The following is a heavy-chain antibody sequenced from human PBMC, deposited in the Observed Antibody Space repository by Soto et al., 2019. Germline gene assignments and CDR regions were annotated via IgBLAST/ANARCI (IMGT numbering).Heavy chain of an antibody. J-gene: IGHJ4*02. V-gene: IGHV1-3*01. Sequence: QIQLVQSGAEVKKPGASVKVSCKASGYTFTSYAMHWVRQAPGQRLEWMGWINAGKGNTKYSQKFQGRVTITRDISASTAYMELSSLRSEDTAVYYCARSGFIAVAVEAYWGQGTLVTVSS. D-gene: IGHD6-19*01. CDR3: ARSGFIAVAVEAY. CDR2: INAGKGNT. CDR1: GYTFTSYA.